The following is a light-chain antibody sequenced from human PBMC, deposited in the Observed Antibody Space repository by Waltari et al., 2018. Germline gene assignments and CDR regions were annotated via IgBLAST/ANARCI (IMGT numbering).Light chain of an antibody. V-gene: IGLV3-19*01. CDR1: SLRRYY. CDR2: GKN. CDR3: NSRDSSGNHPVV. Sequence: SSELTQDPAVSVALGQTVRITCQGDSLRRYYASWYQQKPGQAPVLVIYGKNNRPPGIPDRSAGSSSGNTASLTITGAQAEDEADYYCNSRDSSGNHPVVFGGGTKLTVL. J-gene: IGLJ2*01.